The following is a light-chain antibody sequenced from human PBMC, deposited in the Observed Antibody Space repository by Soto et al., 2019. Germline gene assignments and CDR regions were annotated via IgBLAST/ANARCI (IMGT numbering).Light chain of an antibody. J-gene: IGKJ5*01. CDR1: QNINNY. CDR2: KAS. Sequence: DIQMTQSPSSLSASVGDRVTITCQASQNINNYLNWYQQKPGRAPKLLIYKASTLKSGVPSRFSGSGSGTEFTLTISSLQPDDFATYYCQQYSTYPITFGQGTRLEIK. V-gene: IGKV1-5*03. CDR3: QQYSTYPIT.